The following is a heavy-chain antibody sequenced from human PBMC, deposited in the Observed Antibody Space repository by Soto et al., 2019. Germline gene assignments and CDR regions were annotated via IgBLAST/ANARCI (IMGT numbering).Heavy chain of an antibody. CDR3: ARTYYDFWSGRYYYYMDV. V-gene: IGHV4-59*08. CDR1: GDSISSHY. D-gene: IGHD3-3*01. J-gene: IGHJ6*03. CDR2: THHSGST. Sequence: SETLSLTCTVSGDSISSHYWSWIRQPPGKGLEWIGYTHHSGSTNYNPSLKSRVTISVDMSKNQFSLKLSSVTAADTAAYYCARTYYDFWSGRYYYYMDVWGKGTTVTV.